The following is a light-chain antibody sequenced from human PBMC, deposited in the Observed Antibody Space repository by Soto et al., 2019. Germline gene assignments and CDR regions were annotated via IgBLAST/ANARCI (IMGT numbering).Light chain of an antibody. CDR3: SSYTSSGTPYV. Sequence: QPVLTQPASVSGSPGQSITISCTGTSSDVGGYNYVSWYQQHPVKAPKLMIYDVTNRPSGVSDRFSGSKSGNTASLTISGLHAEDEADYYCSSYTSSGTPYVFGTGTKLTVL. CDR2: DVT. CDR1: SSDVGGYNY. V-gene: IGLV2-14*01. J-gene: IGLJ1*01.